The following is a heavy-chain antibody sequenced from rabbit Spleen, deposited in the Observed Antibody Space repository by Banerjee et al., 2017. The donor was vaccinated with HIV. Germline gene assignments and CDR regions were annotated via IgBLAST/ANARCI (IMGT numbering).Heavy chain of an antibody. Sequence: QEQLVESGGGLVQPEGSLTLTCTASGFSFSSSYYMCWVRQAPGKGLEWIACIYAGSSGSTYSATWAKGRFTISKTSSTPVTLQMTSLTAADTATYFCVRAIVPWLGLTRLDLWGQGTLVTVS. J-gene: IGHJ3*01. CDR1: GFSFSSSYY. D-gene: IGHD4-1*01. CDR3: VRAIVPWLGLTRLDL. V-gene: IGHV1S45*01. CDR2: IYAGSSGST.